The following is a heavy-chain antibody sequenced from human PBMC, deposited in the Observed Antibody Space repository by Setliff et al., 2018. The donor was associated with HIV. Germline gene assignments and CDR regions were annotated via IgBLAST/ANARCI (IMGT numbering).Heavy chain of an antibody. CDR3: AGENVDIVATTKAIDF. V-gene: IGHV3-30*04. Sequence: GGSLRLSCAASGFAFDTYAMNWVRQAPGKGLEWVSLILFDATGKVYVDSVEGRFTISRDNAEKSLYLQMNSLRAEDTAVYYCAGENVDIVATTKAIDFWGQGTLVTVSS. CDR2: ILFDATGK. D-gene: IGHD5-12*01. J-gene: IGHJ4*02. CDR1: GFAFDTYA.